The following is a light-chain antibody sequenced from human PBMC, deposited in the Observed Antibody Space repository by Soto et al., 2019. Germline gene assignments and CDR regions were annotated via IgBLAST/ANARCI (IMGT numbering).Light chain of an antibody. CDR2: FGS. CDR3: MQALQSLT. CDR1: HILLYNNTYNY. Sequence: VMTQSPLTLPVTPGEPAAISCRSNHILLYNNTYNYLDWYVQKPGQSPQLLIYFGSNRAPGVPDRFSGSGSGTDFTLKINRVEAEDVGTYYCMQALQSLTFAQRTRLEI. V-gene: IGKV2-28*01. J-gene: IGKJ5*01.